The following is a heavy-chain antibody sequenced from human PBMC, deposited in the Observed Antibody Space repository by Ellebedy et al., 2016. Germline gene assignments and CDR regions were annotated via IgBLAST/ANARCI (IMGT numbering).Heavy chain of an antibody. V-gene: IGHV3-11*06. J-gene: IGHJ6*02. CDR2: ISSSSSYT. CDR1: GFTFSDYY. D-gene: IGHD3-22*01. CDR3: ARHLSGYLENNMDV. Sequence: GGSLRLSCAASGFTFSDYYMSWIRQAPGKGLEWVAYISSSSSYTNYADSVKGRFTIYRDNAKNSLYLQMNSLRAEDTAVYYCARHLSGYLENNMDVWGQGTTVTVSS.